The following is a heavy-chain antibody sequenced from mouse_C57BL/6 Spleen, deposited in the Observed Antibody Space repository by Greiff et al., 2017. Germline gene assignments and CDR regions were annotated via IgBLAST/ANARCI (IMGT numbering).Heavy chain of an antibody. CDR3: ASSFYYYGSSYDYFDY. CDR1: GYSFTDYN. V-gene: IGHV1-39*01. D-gene: IGHD1-1*01. Sequence: VQLQQSGPELVKPGASVKISCKASGYSFTDYNMNWVKQSNGKSLEWIGVINPNYGTPSYNQKFKGKATLTVDQSSSTAYMQRNSLTSEDSAVYYCASSFYYYGSSYDYFDYWGQGTTLTVSS. CDR2: INPNYGTP. J-gene: IGHJ2*01.